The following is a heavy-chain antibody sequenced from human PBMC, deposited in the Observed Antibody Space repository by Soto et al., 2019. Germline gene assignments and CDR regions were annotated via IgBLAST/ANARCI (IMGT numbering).Heavy chain of an antibody. CDR3: AREYTAWPLAYGLDV. Sequence: GGSLRLSCVGSGFTFSTYSINWVRQAPGKALEWVXSXSXXXDXYXAXSXXXXFTISRDNAKNSVSLQMNSLRAEDTAVYYCAREYTAWPLAYGLDVWGQGTTVTVSS. D-gene: IGHD2-2*02. CDR2: XSXXXDX. CDR1: GFTFSTYS. V-gene: IGHV3-21*01. J-gene: IGHJ6*02.